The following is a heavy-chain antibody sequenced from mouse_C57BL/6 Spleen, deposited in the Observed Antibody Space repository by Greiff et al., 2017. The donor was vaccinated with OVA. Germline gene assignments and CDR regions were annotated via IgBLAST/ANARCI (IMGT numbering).Heavy chain of an antibody. D-gene: IGHD2-4*01. V-gene: IGHV1-55*01. Sequence: VQLQQSGAELVKPGASVKMSCKASGYTFTSYWITWVKQRPGQGLEWIGDIYPGSGSTNYNEKFKSKATLTVDTSSSTAYMQLSSLTSEDSAVYYCARSDDYDGYYFDYWGQGTTLTVSS. J-gene: IGHJ2*01. CDR1: GYTFTSYW. CDR3: ARSDDYDGYYFDY. CDR2: IYPGSGST.